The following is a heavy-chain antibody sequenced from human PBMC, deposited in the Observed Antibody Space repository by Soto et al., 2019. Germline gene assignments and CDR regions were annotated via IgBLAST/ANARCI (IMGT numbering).Heavy chain of an antibody. CDR3: GRDLTSNAKCIAP. CDR2: IYYTGKT. J-gene: IGHJ5*02. V-gene: IGHV4-30-4*01. Sequence: PSETLSLTCSVSGDYIHVGGYYWTWIRQRPGKGLEWMGYIYYTGKTYYNPSLESRLTMSVDRSKNQFSLRLTSVTAADTAVYFGGRDLTSNAKCIAPWGQGPLLTLSS. CDR1: GDYIHVGGYY. D-gene: IGHD2-2*01.